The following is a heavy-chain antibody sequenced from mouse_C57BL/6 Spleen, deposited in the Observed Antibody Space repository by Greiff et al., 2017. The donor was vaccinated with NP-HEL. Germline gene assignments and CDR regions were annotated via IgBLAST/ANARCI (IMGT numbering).Heavy chain of an antibody. CDR3: TRDDYDGAY. CDR1: GFTFSDAW. J-gene: IGHJ3*01. D-gene: IGHD2-4*01. V-gene: IGHV6-6*01. Sequence: EVKLVESGGGLVQPGGSMKLSCAASGFTFSDAWMDWVRQSPEKGLEWVAEIRNKANNHATYYAESVKGRFTISRDDSKSSVYLQMNSLRAEDTGIYYCTRDDYDGAYWGQGTLVTVSA. CDR2: IRNKANNHAT.